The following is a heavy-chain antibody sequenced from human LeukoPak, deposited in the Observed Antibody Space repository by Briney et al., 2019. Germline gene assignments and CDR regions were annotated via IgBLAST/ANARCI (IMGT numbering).Heavy chain of an antibody. D-gene: IGHD6-19*01. CDR1: SGSISTSTYY. J-gene: IGHJ4*02. Sequence: SETLSLTCTISSGSISTSTYYWGWIRQPPGKGLEWIGSIYYSGSTYYNPSLRSRVTISVDTSKNQFSLKLSSVTAADTAVYYCARGRRIKQWLAFFDYWGQGTLVTVSS. CDR2: IYYSGST. V-gene: IGHV4-39*01. CDR3: ARGRRIKQWLAFFDY.